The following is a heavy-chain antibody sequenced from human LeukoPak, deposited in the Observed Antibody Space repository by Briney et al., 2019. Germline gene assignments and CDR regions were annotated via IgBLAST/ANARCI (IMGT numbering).Heavy chain of an antibody. V-gene: IGHV3-48*01. Sequence: GGSLRLSCAASGFTSSSYSMNWVRQAPGKGLEWVSYISSSSSTIYYADSVKGRFTISRDNAKNSLYLQMNSLRAEDTAVYYCARDRCSSTSCFNWFDPWGQGTLVTVSS. CDR2: ISSSSSTI. CDR3: ARDRCSSTSCFNWFDP. D-gene: IGHD2-2*01. J-gene: IGHJ5*02. CDR1: GFTSSSYS.